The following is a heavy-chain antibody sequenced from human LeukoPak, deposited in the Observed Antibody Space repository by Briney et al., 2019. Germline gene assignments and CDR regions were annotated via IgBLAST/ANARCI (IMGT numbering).Heavy chain of an antibody. Sequence: GGSLRLSCAASGFTFSSNAMHWVRQAPGKGLEYVSAISSNGGSTYYANSVKGRFTISRDNSKNTLYLQMGSLRAEDMAVYYCARVASDIWSSDQLLSYWYFDLWGRGTLVTVSS. V-gene: IGHV3-64*01. J-gene: IGHJ2*01. CDR1: GFTFSSNA. D-gene: IGHD3-3*01. CDR3: ARVASDIWSSDQLLSYWYFDL. CDR2: ISSNGGST.